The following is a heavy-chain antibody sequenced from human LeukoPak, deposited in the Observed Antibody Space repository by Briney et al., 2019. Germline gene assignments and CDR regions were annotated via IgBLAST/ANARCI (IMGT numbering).Heavy chain of an antibody. D-gene: IGHD7-27*01. CDR2: IRHDGTDQ. CDR1: GFTFS. CDR3: AKDGNWASVS. Sequence: GGSLRLPCVGSGFTFSVHWVRQVPGKGLEWLTFIRHDGTDQHYADSVRGRFTISRDNSKSTVYLQMNSLRPEDTALYYCAKDGNWASVSWGQGTLVTVSS. J-gene: IGHJ5*02. V-gene: IGHV3-30*02.